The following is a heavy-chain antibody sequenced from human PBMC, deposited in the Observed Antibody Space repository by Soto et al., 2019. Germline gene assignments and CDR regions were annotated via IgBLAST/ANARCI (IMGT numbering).Heavy chain of an antibody. J-gene: IGHJ1*01. CDR2: ISPLKGRT. D-gene: IGHD4-17*01. Sequence: QVQLVQSGPDLKRPGASMKVSCKASGYTFNSYGISWVRQAPGQGLEWMAWISPLKGRTQYSQKAQGRVTLSTDTSSNTAYMEMTTLRVDDTAVYYCAMDYGDRPEYFKHWGQGTLVTVS. CDR3: AMDYGDRPEYFKH. CDR1: GYTFNSYG. V-gene: IGHV1-18*04.